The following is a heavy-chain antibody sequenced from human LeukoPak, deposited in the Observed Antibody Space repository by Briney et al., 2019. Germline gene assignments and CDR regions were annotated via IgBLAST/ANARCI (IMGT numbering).Heavy chain of an antibody. CDR3: AREGRGYSYGSGAFDI. Sequence: GGSLRLSCAASGFTFSSYAMHWVRQAPGKGLEWVAVISYDGSNKYYADSVKGRFTISRDNSKNTLYLQMNSLRAEDTAVYYCAREGRGYSYGSGAFDIWGQGTTVTVSS. J-gene: IGHJ3*02. CDR1: GFTFSSYA. D-gene: IGHD5-18*01. V-gene: IGHV3-30*04. CDR2: ISYDGSNK.